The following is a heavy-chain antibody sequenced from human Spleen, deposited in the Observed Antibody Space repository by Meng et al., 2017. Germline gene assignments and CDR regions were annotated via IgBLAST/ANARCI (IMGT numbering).Heavy chain of an antibody. CDR3: AKSPNGRGIWYFDY. Sequence: GESLKISCAASGFTFSSCAMSWVRQAPGKGLEWVSAISDNGDVTPYADPVRGRFTISRDDSKNTLYLQMKSLRVQDTAIYYCAKSPNGRGIWYFDYWGQGTLVTVSS. J-gene: IGHJ4*02. V-gene: IGHV3-23*01. D-gene: IGHD3-16*01. CDR1: GFTFSSCA. CDR2: ISDNGDVT.